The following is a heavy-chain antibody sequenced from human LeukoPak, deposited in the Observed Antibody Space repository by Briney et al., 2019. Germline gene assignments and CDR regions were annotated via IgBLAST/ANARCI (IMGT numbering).Heavy chain of an antibody. CDR2: ISGNGGIT. J-gene: IGHJ6*02. V-gene: IGHV3-23*01. Sequence: GGSLRLSCAASGFTFSDYYMSWIRQAPGKGLEWVSGISGNGGITYYADSVRGRFTISRDNSKNALYLQMNSLRAEDTAVYYCAKSSGPGGYYYYGVDVWGQGTTVTVSS. CDR1: GFTFSDYY. CDR3: AKSSGPGGYYYYGVDV. D-gene: IGHD3-22*01.